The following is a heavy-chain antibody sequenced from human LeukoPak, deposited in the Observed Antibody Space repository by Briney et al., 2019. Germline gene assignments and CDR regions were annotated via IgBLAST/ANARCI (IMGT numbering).Heavy chain of an antibody. J-gene: IGHJ4*02. V-gene: IGHV3-30*02. CDR2: IRYDGSNK. CDR1: GFTFSSYG. CDR3: ARVSRRTAARPDLGY. D-gene: IGHD6-6*01. Sequence: GGSLRLSCAASGFTFSSYGMHWVRQAPGKGLEWVAFIRYDGSNKYYADSVKGRFTISRDNSKNTLYLQMNSLRSEDTAVYYCARVSRRTAARPDLGYWGQGTLVTVSS.